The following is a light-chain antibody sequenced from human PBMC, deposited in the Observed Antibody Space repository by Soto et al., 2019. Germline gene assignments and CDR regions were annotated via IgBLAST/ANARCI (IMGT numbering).Light chain of an antibody. CDR2: GNS. CDR3: QSFDSNLSGCV. CDR1: SSNIGAGYD. Sequence: QSVLTQPPSVSGAPGQRVTISCTGSSSNIGAGYDVHWYQQLPGTAPKLLIYGNSNRPSGVPDRFSGSKSGTSASLASTGGRAEDEADYYSQSFDSNLSGCVFGGGTKLTVL. J-gene: IGLJ3*02. V-gene: IGLV1-40*01.